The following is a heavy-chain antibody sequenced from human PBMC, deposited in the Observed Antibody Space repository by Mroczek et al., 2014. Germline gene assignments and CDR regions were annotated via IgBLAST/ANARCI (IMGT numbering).Heavy chain of an antibody. V-gene: IGHV3-30-3*01. CDR2: ISYDGSNK. D-gene: IGHD1-26*01. CDR1: GFTFSSYA. CDR3: ARVGGSYYRLDAFDI. J-gene: IGHJ3*02. Sequence: QVQLVQSGGGVVQPGRSLRLSCAASGFTFSSYAMHWVRQAPGKGLEWVAVISYDGSNKYYADSVKGRFTISRDNSKNTLYLQMNSLRAEDTAVYYCARVGGSYYRLDAFDIWGQGTMVTVSS.